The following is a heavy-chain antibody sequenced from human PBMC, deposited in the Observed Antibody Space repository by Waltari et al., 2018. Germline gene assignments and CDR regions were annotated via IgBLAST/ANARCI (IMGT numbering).Heavy chain of an antibody. Sequence: EVQLVQSGAEVKKPGATVKISCKASGYTFTDSYMHWVQQAPGKGLEWMGRVDPEDGETIDAETFKGRVTITADTSTDTAYMELSSLRSEDTAVYYWATDLMALWFGELCPNYWGQGTLVTVSS. CDR2: VDPEDGET. CDR3: ATDLMALWFGELCPNY. V-gene: IGHV1-69-2*01. J-gene: IGHJ4*02. CDR1: GYTFTDSY. D-gene: IGHD3-10*01.